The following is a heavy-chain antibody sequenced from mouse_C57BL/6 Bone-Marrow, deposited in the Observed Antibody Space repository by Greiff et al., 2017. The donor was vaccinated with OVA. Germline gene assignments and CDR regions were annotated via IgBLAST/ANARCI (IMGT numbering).Heavy chain of an antibody. V-gene: IGHV10-1*01. CDR1: GFSFNTYA. CDR3: VRHGGMVTTWYFDV. D-gene: IGHD2-2*01. J-gene: IGHJ1*03. CDR2: IRSKSNNYAT. Sequence: EVQVVESGGGLVQPKGSLKLSCAASGFSFNTYAMNWVRQAPGKGLEWVARIRSKSNNYATYYADSLKDRFTISRDDSESMLYLQMNNLKTEDTAMYSCVRHGGMVTTWYFDVWGTGTTVTVSS.